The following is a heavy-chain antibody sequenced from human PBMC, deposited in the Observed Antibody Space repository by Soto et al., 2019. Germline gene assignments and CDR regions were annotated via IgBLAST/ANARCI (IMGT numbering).Heavy chain of an antibody. CDR3: ARTYYYESSGSMASTFEY. J-gene: IGHJ4*02. V-gene: IGHV1-3*01. D-gene: IGHD3-22*01. Sequence: GASVKVSCKASGYTFTNFGIHWVRQAPGQSPEWMGWIIAGNGNTKYSQKFHGRVTITRDTSATTVYMELGSLIPEDTAVYYCARTYYYESSGSMASTFEYWGQGTLVTAPQ. CDR2: IIAGNGNT. CDR1: GYTFTNFG.